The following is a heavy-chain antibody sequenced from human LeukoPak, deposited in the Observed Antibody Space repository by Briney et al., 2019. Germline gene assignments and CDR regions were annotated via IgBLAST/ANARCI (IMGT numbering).Heavy chain of an antibody. CDR1: GFTFSSYE. J-gene: IGHJ4*02. Sequence: GGSQRLSCAASGFTFSSYEMNWVRQAPGTGLGWVSYISSSGSTIYYADSVKGRFTISRDNAKNSLYLQMNSLRAGDTAVYYCARTIEMATISYFDYWGQGTLVTVSS. V-gene: IGHV3-48*03. D-gene: IGHD5-24*01. CDR3: ARTIEMATISYFDY. CDR2: ISSSGSTI.